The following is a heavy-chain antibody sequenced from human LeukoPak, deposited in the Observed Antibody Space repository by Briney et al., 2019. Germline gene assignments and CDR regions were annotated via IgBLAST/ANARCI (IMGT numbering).Heavy chain of an antibody. CDR3: ARDSPPGHCSGGSCYFDN. J-gene: IGHJ4*02. D-gene: IGHD2-15*01. CDR2: IYHSGST. CDR1: GYSISSGYY. Sequence: SETLSLTCTVSGYSISSGYYWGWIRQPPGKGLEWIGSIYHSGSTYYNPSLKSRVTISGDTSSNQFSLNLSSVTAADTAVYYCARDSPPGHCSGGSCYFDNWGQGTLVTVSS. V-gene: IGHV4-38-2*02.